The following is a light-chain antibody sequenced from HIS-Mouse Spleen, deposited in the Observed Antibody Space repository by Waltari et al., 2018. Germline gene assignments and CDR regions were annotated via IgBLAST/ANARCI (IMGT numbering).Light chain of an antibody. J-gene: IGLJ2*01. CDR2: DVS. Sequence: QSALTQPASVSGSPGQSITISCTGTSSDVGGYNYVSWYQQHPGKAPKLLIYDVSNRPYVVPNRFSGSKSGNTASLTISGLQAEDEADYYCSSYTSSSTEVFGGGTKLTVL. CDR1: SSDVGGYNY. V-gene: IGLV2-14*03. CDR3: SSYTSSSTEV.